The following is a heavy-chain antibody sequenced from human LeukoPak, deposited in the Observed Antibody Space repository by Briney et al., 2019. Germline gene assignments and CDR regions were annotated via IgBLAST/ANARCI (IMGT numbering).Heavy chain of an antibody. V-gene: IGHV4-61*01. Sequence: SETLSLTCSVSGASLTRPTYYQWSWIRQPPGKGLELIGSLFSTGIATLNPSLKSRVTMSLDASKSQFSLKLSSVTAEDSAVYYCARFKSGGFSYFDSWGQGTLVAVSS. CDR2: LFSTGIA. D-gene: IGHD3-3*01. CDR1: GASLTRPTYY. J-gene: IGHJ4*02. CDR3: ARFKSGGFSYFDS.